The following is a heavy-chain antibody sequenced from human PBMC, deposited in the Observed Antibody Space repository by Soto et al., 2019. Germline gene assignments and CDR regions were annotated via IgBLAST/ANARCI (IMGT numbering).Heavy chain of an antibody. D-gene: IGHD3-10*01. CDR2: IYYSGST. CDR3: ARTERGVIIRGFDY. V-gene: IGHV4-31*03. J-gene: IGHJ4*02. Sequence: QVQLQESGPGLVKPSQTLSLTCTVSGGSISSGGYYWSWIRQHPGKGLEWIGYIYYSGSTYYNPSLKSRFTISVDTSKSQFSLKLSSVTAADTAVYYCARTERGVIIRGFDYWGQGTLVTVSS. CDR1: GGSISSGGYY.